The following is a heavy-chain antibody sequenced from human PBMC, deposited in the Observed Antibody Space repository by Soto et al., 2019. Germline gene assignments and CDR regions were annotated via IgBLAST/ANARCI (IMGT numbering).Heavy chain of an antibody. CDR1: GGSISSYY. CDR2: IYYSGST. J-gene: IGHJ5*02. D-gene: IGHD6-19*01. CDR3: ASFDSSGHVGWFDP. V-gene: IGHV4-59*01. Sequence: SETLSLTCTVSGGSISSYYWSWIRQPPGKGLEWIGYIYYSGSTNYNPSLKSRVTISVDTSKNQFSLKLSSVTAADTAVYYCASFDSSGHVGWFDPWGQGTLVTVSS.